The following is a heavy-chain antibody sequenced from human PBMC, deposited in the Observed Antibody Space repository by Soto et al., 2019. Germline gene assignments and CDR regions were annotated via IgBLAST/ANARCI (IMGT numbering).Heavy chain of an antibody. J-gene: IGHJ3*02. V-gene: IGHV1-18*01. Sequence: ASVNVSCKASGYTFTSYGISWVRQAPGQGLEWMGWISAYNGNTNYAQKLQGRVTMTTDTSTSTAYMELRSLRSDDTAVYYCARRLVVVVAANDAFDIWGQGTMVTVSS. CDR1: GYTFTSYG. CDR3: ARRLVVVVAANDAFDI. D-gene: IGHD2-15*01. CDR2: ISAYNGNT.